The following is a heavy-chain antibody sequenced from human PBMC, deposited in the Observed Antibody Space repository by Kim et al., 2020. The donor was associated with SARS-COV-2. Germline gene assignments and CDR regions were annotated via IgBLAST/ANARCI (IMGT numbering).Heavy chain of an antibody. D-gene: IGHD3-22*01. Sequence: GGSLRLSCAASGFTFSNAWMSWVRQAPGKGLEWVGRIKSKTDGGTTDYAAPVKGRFTISRDDSKNTLYLQMNSLKTEDTAVYYCTTTYYYDSSGYRIVDYWGQGTLVTVSS. CDR2: IKSKTDGGTT. CDR1: GFTFSNAW. V-gene: IGHV3-15*01. CDR3: TTTYYYDSSGYRIVDY. J-gene: IGHJ4*02.